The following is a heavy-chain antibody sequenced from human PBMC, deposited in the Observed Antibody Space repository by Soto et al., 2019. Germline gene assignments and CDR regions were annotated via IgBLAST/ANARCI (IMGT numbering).Heavy chain of an antibody. Sequence: GGSLRLSCAASGFTFSSYGTHWVRQAPGKGLEWVAVISYDGSNKYYADSVKGRFTISRDNSKNTLYLQMNSLRAEDTAVYYCAKGTSYYCSGGSCPAGGADYWGQGTLVTVSS. CDR2: ISYDGSNK. V-gene: IGHV3-30*18. D-gene: IGHD2-15*01. CDR1: GFTFSSYG. J-gene: IGHJ4*02. CDR3: AKGTSYYCSGGSCPAGGADY.